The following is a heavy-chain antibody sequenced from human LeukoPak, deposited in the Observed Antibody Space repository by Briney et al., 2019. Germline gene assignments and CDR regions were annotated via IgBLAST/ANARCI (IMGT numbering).Heavy chain of an antibody. CDR1: GYTFTSYG. CDR2: ISAYNGNT. J-gene: IGHJ6*02. Sequence: ASVKVSCKASGYTFTSYGISWVRQAPGQGLEWMGWISAYNGNTNYAQKLQGRVTMTTDTSTSTAYMELRSLRSDDTAVYYCARDSSSSWYYYYYGMDVWGQGTTVTVSS. CDR3: ARDSSSSWYYYYYGMDV. D-gene: IGHD6-13*01. V-gene: IGHV1-18*01.